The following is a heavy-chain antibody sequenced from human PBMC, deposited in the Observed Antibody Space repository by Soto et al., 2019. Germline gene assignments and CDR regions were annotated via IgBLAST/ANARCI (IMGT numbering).Heavy chain of an antibody. D-gene: IGHD4-4*01. V-gene: IGHV1-2*02. CDR3: ARIKWGLDSYSGMEV. CDR2: INPKTAAN. CDR1: GYTFSDYF. Sequence: QVQLVQSGAEVKKSGASVKVSCKASGYTFSDYFIQWLRQPPGQGLEWVAWINPKTAANNYPENFQDRVTLTSDTYFSTAYLELTRLRPDDTAVYYCARIKWGLDSYSGMEVWGQGTAVTVSS. J-gene: IGHJ6*02.